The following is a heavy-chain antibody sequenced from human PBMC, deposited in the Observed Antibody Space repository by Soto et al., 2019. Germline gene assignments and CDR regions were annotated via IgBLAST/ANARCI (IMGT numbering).Heavy chain of an antibody. CDR2: ISSSSSYI. D-gene: IGHD4-17*01. V-gene: IGHV3-21*01. CDR1: GFTFSSYN. Sequence: EVQLVESGGGLVKPGGSLRLSWAASGFTFSSYNMNWVRQAPGKGLEWVSSISSSSSYIYYADSVKGRFTISRDNAKNSLYLQMNSLRAEDTAVYYCARAAHDYGDYAPFDYWGQGTLVTVSS. J-gene: IGHJ4*02. CDR3: ARAAHDYGDYAPFDY.